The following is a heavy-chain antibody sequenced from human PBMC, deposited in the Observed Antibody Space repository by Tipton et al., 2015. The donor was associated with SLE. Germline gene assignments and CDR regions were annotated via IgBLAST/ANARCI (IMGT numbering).Heavy chain of an antibody. Sequence: LRLSCTVSGGSISSSSYYWGLIRQPPGKVLEWIGSIYYSGSTYYNPSLKSRVTISVDTSKNQFSLKLSSVTAADTAVYYCAREGTAPWSRAVDYWGQGNLVTVSS. CDR3: AREGTAPWSRAVDY. V-gene: IGHV4-39*07. J-gene: IGHJ4*02. D-gene: IGHD1-1*01. CDR2: IYYSGST. CDR1: GGSISSSSYY.